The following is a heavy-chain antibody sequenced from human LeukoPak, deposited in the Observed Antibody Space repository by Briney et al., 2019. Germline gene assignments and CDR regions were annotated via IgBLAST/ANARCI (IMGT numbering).Heavy chain of an antibody. Sequence: ASVKVSCKASGYTFTSYYMHWVRQAPGQGLEWMGIINPSGGSTIYAQKFQGRVTMTEDTSTDTAYMELSSLRSEDTAVYYCATGNWVVAATHFDHWGQGTLVTVSS. V-gene: IGHV1-46*01. CDR1: GYTFTSYY. D-gene: IGHD2-15*01. CDR2: INPSGGST. CDR3: ATGNWVVAATHFDH. J-gene: IGHJ4*02.